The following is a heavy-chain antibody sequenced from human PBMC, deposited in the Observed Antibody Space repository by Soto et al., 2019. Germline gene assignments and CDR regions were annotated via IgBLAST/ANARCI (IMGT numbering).Heavy chain of an antibody. CDR2: ISSSSSYI. V-gene: IGHV3-21*01. CDR1: GFTFSSYS. D-gene: IGHD2-2*01. Sequence: PGGSLRLSCAASGFTFSSYSMNWVHQAPGKGLEWVSSISSSSSYIYYADSVKGRFTISRDNAKNSLYLQMNSLRAEDTAVYYCARDTVRGYQLLSNYYYYGMDVWGQGTTVTVSS. J-gene: IGHJ6*02. CDR3: ARDTVRGYQLLSNYYYYGMDV.